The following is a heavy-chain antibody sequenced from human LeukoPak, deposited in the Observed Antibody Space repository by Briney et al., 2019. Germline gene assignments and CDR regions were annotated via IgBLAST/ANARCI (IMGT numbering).Heavy chain of an antibody. CDR1: GGSISSYY. V-gene: IGHV4-59*08. J-gene: IGHJ6*02. CDR3: ARVGIAVAGQPKDYYYYGMDV. CDR2: IYYSGST. Sequence: SETLSLTCTVSGGSISSYYWSWIRQPPGKGLEWIGYIYYSGSTNYNPSLKSRVTISVDTSKNQFSLKLSSVTAADTAVYYCARVGIAVAGQPKDYYYYGMDVWGQGTTVTVSS. D-gene: IGHD6-19*01.